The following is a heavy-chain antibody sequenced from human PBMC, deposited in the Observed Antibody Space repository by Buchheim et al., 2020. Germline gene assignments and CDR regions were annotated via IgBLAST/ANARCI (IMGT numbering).Heavy chain of an antibody. CDR3: VTGNAYRFDY. V-gene: IGHV3-23*01. CDR2: ISGSGVST. D-gene: IGHD1-14*01. J-gene: IGHJ4*02. CDR1: GETFTSYT. Sequence: EVQLLESGGGLVQSGGSLRLSCAASGETFTSYTMGWVRQAPGKGLEWLSCISGSGVSTFYADAVKGRCTVSRDNSKRTLYMQLNSLRAEDTAMYYCVTGNAYRFDYWGQGAL.